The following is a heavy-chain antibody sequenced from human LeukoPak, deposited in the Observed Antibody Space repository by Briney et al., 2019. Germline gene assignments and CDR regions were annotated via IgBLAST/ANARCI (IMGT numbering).Heavy chain of an antibody. J-gene: IGHJ6*02. V-gene: IGHV3-9*01. Sequence: PGGSLRLSCAASGFTFDDYAIHWVRQAPGKGLEWVLGISWNSGSIGYADSVKGRFTISRDNAKNSLYLQMNGLRAEDTALYYCATESELAVAGIRRYYYGMDVWGQGTTVTVSS. CDR1: GFTFDDYA. D-gene: IGHD6-19*01. CDR2: ISWNSGSI. CDR3: ATESELAVAGIRRYYYGMDV.